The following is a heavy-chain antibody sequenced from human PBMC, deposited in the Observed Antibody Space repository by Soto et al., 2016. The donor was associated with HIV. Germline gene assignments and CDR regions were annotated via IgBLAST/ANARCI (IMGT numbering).Heavy chain of an antibody. J-gene: IGHJ6*02. CDR3: AREDGYGGYARMDV. V-gene: IGHV1-18*01. CDR1: GYSFTSYG. Sequence: QVQLVQSGAEVKKPGASVKVSCKTSGYSFTSYGLSWVRQAPAQGLEWMGWISAYDGEPNYVQRLQGRVTMTTDRSTRTAYMELRNLRSDDTAVYYCAREDGYGGYARMDVWGQGTTVTVSS. CDR2: ISAYDGEP. D-gene: IGHD5-12*01.